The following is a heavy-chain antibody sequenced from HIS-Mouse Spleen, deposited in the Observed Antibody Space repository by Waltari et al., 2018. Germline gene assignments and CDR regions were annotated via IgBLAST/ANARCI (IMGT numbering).Heavy chain of an antibody. CDR3: ARGGLAAAGWYFDL. J-gene: IGHJ2*01. V-gene: IGHV3-53*01. CDR1: GFTVSSNY. D-gene: IGHD6-13*01. Sequence: EVQLVESGGGLIQPGGSLRLSCAASGFTVSSNYMSWVRQAPGKGLEWVSVIYSGGSTYYADSVKGRCTISRDNSKNTLYLQMNSLRAGDTAVYYCARGGLAAAGWYFDLWGRGTLVTVSS. CDR2: IYSGGST.